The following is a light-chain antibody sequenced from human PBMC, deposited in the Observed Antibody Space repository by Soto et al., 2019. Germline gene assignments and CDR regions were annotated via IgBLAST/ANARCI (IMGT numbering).Light chain of an antibody. Sequence: EIVLTQSPGTLSLSPGERATLSCRASQSFSSPYLAWYQQKPGQAPRLLIYGAATRATGISARFSGSGSGTEFTLTISSLQSEDFGVYYCQQYNNWWTFGQGTKVDIK. CDR1: QSFSSPY. J-gene: IGKJ1*01. V-gene: IGKV3-15*01. CDR2: GAA. CDR3: QQYNNWWT.